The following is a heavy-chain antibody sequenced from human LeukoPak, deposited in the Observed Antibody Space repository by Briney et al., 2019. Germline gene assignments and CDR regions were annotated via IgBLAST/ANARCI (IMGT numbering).Heavy chain of an antibody. V-gene: IGHV3-33*08. CDR1: GFTVSSKY. D-gene: IGHD1-1*01. J-gene: IGHJ1*01. CDR2: VWYDGSNK. Sequence: AGGSLRLSCAASGFTVSSKYMSWVRQAPGKGLEWVAVVWYDGSNKYYADSVKGRFTISRDNSKNTLFLQMNSLRAEDTAFYYCARLDESTWTRAGYFQYWGQGTLVTVSS. CDR3: ARLDESTWTRAGYFQY.